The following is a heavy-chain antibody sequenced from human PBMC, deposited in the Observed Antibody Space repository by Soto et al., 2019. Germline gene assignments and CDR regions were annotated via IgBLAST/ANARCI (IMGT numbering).Heavy chain of an antibody. J-gene: IGHJ4*02. D-gene: IGHD4-17*01. V-gene: IGHV3-23*01. CDR2: FTPGGGTT. CDR3: AEDSPKRVDYEDFDY. CDR1: GFTFSSYV. Sequence: EVQLLESGGGLVQPGGSLRLSCAASGFTFSSYVMTWVRQAPGEGLEWVSAFTPGGGTTYYVDSVKGRFTISRDNAKNTLYQQMNSLPAADETVVYYAEDSPKRVDYEDFDYWGQGTLVTVSS.